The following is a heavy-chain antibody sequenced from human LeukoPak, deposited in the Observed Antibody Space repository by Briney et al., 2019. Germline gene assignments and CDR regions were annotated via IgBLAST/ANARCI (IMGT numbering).Heavy chain of an antibody. J-gene: IGHJ4*02. CDR1: GFTFSSYA. V-gene: IGHV3-23*01. D-gene: IGHD6-13*01. Sequence: PGGSLRLSCAASGFTFSSYAMNWVRQAPGKGLEWVSAISGSGGSTYYADSVTGRFTISRDNSKNTLYLQMNSLRAEDTAVYYCAKRLGSGWYASSDWGQGTLVTVSS. CDR3: AKRLGSGWYASSD. CDR2: ISGSGGST.